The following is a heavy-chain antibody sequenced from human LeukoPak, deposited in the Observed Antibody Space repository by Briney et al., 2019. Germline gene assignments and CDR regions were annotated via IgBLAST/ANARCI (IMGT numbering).Heavy chain of an antibody. D-gene: IGHD3-22*01. CDR3: AIPSSYDGSRYYHAY. CDR2: IGQDGTET. J-gene: IGHJ4*02. Sequence: QTGGSLRLSCAASGISFGSYWVTWVRQAPGKGLEWVANIGQDGTETVYVGSVKGRFTISRDNARKLLFLQMNSLRADDTAVYYCAIPSSYDGSRYYHAYWGQGTLVSVSS. CDR1: GISFGSYW. V-gene: IGHV3-7*01.